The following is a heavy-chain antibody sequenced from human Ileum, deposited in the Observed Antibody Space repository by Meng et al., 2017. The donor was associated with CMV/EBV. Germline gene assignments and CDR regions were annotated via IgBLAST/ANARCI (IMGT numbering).Heavy chain of an antibody. CDR3: TSGDYHDSRGYYVY. CDR1: GFTFGYYA. D-gene: IGHD3-22*01. J-gene: IGHJ4*02. Sequence: GESLKISCTASGFTFGYYAMSWVRQAPGKGLEWVGFIRSKAYDGTTEYAASVKGRFTISRDDSKTFAYLQMNSLKTEDTAVYYCTSGDYHDSRGYYVYWGQGTLVTVSS. V-gene: IGHV3-49*04. CDR2: IRSKAYDGTT.